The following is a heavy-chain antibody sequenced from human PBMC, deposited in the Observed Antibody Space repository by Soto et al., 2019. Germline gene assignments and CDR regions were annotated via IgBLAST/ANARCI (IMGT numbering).Heavy chain of an antibody. CDR2: INGDGTAT. CDR1: GLTRRSSA. V-gene: IGHV3-23*01. J-gene: IGHJ5*02. Sequence: GGPLRLSCAASGLTRRSSAMTWVSQAPGKGLEWISRINGDGTATYYGNAVKGRFTISKDISKNTLYLQMDSLRAEDTAVYFCAKITRSWGQGTLVTVSS. CDR3: AKITRS. D-gene: IGHD3-3*01.